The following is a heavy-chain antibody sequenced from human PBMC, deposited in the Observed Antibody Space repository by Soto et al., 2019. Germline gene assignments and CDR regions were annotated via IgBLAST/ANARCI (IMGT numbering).Heavy chain of an antibody. Sequence: SGKVSCRAAGCTFTSYAMHWVRQAHGQRLEWMGWINAGNGNTKYSQKFQGRVTITRDASASTAYMELSSLRSEDTAVYYCARDPAYDSSFFDPWGQGTLVTVSS. CDR1: GCTFTSYA. J-gene: IGHJ5*02. CDR2: INAGNGNT. CDR3: ARDPAYDSSFFDP. D-gene: IGHD3-22*01. V-gene: IGHV1-3*01.